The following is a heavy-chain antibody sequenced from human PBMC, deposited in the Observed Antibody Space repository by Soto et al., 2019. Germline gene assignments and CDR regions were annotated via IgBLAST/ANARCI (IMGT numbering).Heavy chain of an antibody. CDR2: INPSGGST. J-gene: IGHJ4*02. V-gene: IGHV1-46*01. CDR3: ASGDVDTAKALDY. D-gene: IGHD5-18*01. CDR1: GYTFTSYY. Sequence: QVQLVQSGAEVKKPGASVKGSCKASGYTFTSYYMHWVRQAPGQGLEWMGIINPSGGSTSYPQKFQGRVTMTRDTSTSTVYMELSSLRSEDTAVYYCASGDVDTAKALDYWGQGTLVTVSS.